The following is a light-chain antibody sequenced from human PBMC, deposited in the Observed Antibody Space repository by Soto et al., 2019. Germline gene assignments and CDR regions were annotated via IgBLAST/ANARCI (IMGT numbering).Light chain of an antibody. CDR1: QSVSSSY. J-gene: IGKJ2*01. Sequence: EIVLTQSPGTLSLTPGERATLSCRASQSVSSSYLAWYQQKPGQAPRLLIYGASSRATGIPDRFSGSGSGTDFTLTICRLEPEDFAVYSCQQYGSSPYTFGQGTKLEIK. CDR2: GAS. V-gene: IGKV3-20*01. CDR3: QQYGSSPYT.